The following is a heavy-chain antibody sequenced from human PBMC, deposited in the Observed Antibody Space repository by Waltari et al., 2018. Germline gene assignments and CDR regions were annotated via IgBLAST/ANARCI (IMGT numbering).Heavy chain of an antibody. CDR1: GFTFSSYG. Sequence: QVQLVESGGGVVQPGGSLRLSCAASGFTFSSYGMHWVRQAPGKGREGVAFIRYDGSNKYYADSVKGRFTISRDNSKNTLYLQMNSLRAEDTAVYYCAKDRGSGCIFDYWGQGTLVTVSS. V-gene: IGHV3-30*02. CDR2: IRYDGSNK. J-gene: IGHJ4*02. D-gene: IGHD6-19*01. CDR3: AKDRGSGCIFDY.